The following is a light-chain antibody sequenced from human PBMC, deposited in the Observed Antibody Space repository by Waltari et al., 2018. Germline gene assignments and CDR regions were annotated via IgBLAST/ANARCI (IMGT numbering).Light chain of an antibody. CDR3: ATWDGRVNGVL. CDR1: HYNIAGGP. J-gene: IGLJ2*01. Sequence: QSVLTQAPSVPGTPGQRVTISCSGTHYNIAGGPVNWYQQVPGMSPKLLIYSNHQRPSGVPDRFSGSKSGTSASLAISGLQSEDEADYYCATWDGRVNGVLFGGGTKVTVL. CDR2: SNH. V-gene: IGLV1-44*01.